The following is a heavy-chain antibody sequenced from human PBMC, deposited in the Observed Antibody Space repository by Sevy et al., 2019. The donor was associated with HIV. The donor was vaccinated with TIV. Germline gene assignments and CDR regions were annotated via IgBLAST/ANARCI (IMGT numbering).Heavy chain of an antibody. CDR3: ATSGGET. D-gene: IGHD3-16*01. Sequence: GGSLRLSCAASGFTFSSYWMNWIRQAPGKGLEWVANIKQDGSEKYYVDSVKGRFTISMDNAKTSLYLEMNTLRAEDTAVYYCATSGGETWGQGTLVTVSS. J-gene: IGHJ5*02. V-gene: IGHV3-7*01. CDR2: IKQDGSEK. CDR1: GFTFSSYW.